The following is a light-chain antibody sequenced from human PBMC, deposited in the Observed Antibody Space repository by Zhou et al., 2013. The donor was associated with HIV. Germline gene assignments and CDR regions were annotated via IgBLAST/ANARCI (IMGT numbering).Light chain of an antibody. J-gene: IGKJ4*01. Sequence: EIVLTQSPGTLSLSPGERATLSCRASQSVSSNLAWYQQKPGQAPRLLIYGASTRATGIPARFSGSGSGTDFTLTISSLEPEDFAVYYCQQRYNSLPALTFGGGTKVEIK. V-gene: IGKV3-11*01. CDR3: QQRYNSLPALT. CDR1: QSVSSN. CDR2: GAS.